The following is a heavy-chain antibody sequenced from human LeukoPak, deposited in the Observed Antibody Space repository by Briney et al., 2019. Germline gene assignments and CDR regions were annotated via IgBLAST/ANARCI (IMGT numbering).Heavy chain of an antibody. CDR1: GGSISSYY. Sequence: SETLSLTCTVSGGSISSYYWSWIRQPPGKGLEWIGYIYCSGSTNYNPSLKSRVTISVDTSKNQFSLKLSSVTAADTAVYYCARAKPSGWFDYWGQGTLVTVSS. J-gene: IGHJ4*02. CDR2: IYCSGST. CDR3: ARAKPSGWFDY. D-gene: IGHD6-19*01. V-gene: IGHV4-59*01.